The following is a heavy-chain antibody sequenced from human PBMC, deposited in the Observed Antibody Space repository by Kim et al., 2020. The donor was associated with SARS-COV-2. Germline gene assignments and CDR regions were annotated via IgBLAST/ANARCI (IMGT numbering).Heavy chain of an antibody. CDR3: AKASGYYVFEY. Sequence: TNYADSVRGRFTISTDNSKSKLYLQMSSLRAEDTAVYYCAKASGYYVFEYWGQGTLVTVSS. CDR2: T. D-gene: IGHD3-10*02. V-gene: IGHV3-23*01. J-gene: IGHJ4*02.